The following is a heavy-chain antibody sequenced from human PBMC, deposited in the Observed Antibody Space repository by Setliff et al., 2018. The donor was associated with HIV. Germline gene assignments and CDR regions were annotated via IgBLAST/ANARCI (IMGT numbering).Heavy chain of an antibody. V-gene: IGHV4-34*01. Sequence: SETLSLTCAVYGGSFSDTYWTWIRQPPGKGLEWVGDINHGGTTNYNPSLKGRVAISIDGSEKQFSLRLPSVTAADTSVYYCARGLRSSNWYGDKSFYYMDVWGKGTTVTVSS. CDR1: GGSFSDTY. J-gene: IGHJ6*04. D-gene: IGHD6-13*01. CDR3: ARGLRSSNWYGDKSFYYMDV. CDR2: INHGGTT.